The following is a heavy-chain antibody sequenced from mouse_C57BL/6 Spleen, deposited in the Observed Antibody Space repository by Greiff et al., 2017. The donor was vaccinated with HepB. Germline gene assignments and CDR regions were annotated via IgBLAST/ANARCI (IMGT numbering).Heavy chain of an antibody. CDR1: GFTFSSYA. CDR3: AREGDYGSPAMDY. V-gene: IGHV5-4*01. J-gene: IGHJ4*01. D-gene: IGHD1-1*01. CDR2: ISDGGSYT. Sequence: DVQLVESGGGLVKPGGSLKLSCAASGFTFSSYAMSWVRQTPEKRLEWVATISDGGSYTYYPDNVKGRFTISRDNAKNNLYLQMSHLKSEDTAMYYCAREGDYGSPAMDYWGQGTSVTVSS.